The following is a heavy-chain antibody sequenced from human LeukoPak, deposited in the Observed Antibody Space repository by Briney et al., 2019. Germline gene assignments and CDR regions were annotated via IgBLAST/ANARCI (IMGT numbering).Heavy chain of an antibody. CDR2: MNPNSGNT. CDR3: ARGLDVLLWFGELSYDY. Sequence: GASVKVSCKASGYTFTSYDINWVRQATGQGLEWMEWMNPNSGNTGYAQKFQGRVTMTRNTSISTAYMELSSLRSEDTAVYYCARGLDVLLWFGELSYDYWGQGTLVTVSS. V-gene: IGHV1-8*01. D-gene: IGHD3-10*01. CDR1: GYTFTSYD. J-gene: IGHJ4*02.